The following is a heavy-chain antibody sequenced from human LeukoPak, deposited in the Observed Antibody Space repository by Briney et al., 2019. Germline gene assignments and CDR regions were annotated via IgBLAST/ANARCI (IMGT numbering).Heavy chain of an antibody. CDR1: GGSISSYY. D-gene: IGHD3-10*01. J-gene: IGHJ5*02. CDR3: ARDFPYGSGSYWFDP. CDR2: IYTSGST. Sequence: MTSETLSLTCTLAGGSISSYYWSWIRQPAGKGLEWIGRIYTSGSTNYNPSLKSRVTMSVDTSKNQFSLKLSSVTAADTAVYYCARDFPYGSGSYWFDPWGQGTLVTVSS. V-gene: IGHV4-4*07.